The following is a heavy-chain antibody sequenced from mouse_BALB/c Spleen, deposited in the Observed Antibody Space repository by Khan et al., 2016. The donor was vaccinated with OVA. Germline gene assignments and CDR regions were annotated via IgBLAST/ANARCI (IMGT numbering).Heavy chain of an antibody. Sequence: QMQLKQSGPGLVAPSQNLSITCTVSGFSLSDYGVSWIRQPPGKGLEWLGVLWGGGSTYYNSVLKSRLSISKDNSKSQVFLKMSSLQSDDTAMYYCAKGVWSYYYTLDYWGQGTSVTVS. J-gene: IGHJ4*01. V-gene: IGHV2-6-5*01. CDR3: AKGVWSYYYTLDY. CDR2: LWGGGST. CDR1: GFSLSDYG.